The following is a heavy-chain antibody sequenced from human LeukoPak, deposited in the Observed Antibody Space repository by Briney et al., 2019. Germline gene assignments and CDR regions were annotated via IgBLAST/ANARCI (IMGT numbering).Heavy chain of an antibody. CDR2: ISAYNGNT. CDR1: GYTFTSYG. CDR3: ARVLGGRPPYNWFDL. J-gene: IGHJ5*02. Sequence: ASVKVSCKASGYTFTSYGISWVRQAPGQGLEWMGLISAYNGNTNYAQKLQGRVTMTTDTSTSTGYMELRSLRSDDTAVYYCARVLGGRPPYNWFDLWGQGTGVSVFS. D-gene: IGHD3-16*01. V-gene: IGHV1-18*04.